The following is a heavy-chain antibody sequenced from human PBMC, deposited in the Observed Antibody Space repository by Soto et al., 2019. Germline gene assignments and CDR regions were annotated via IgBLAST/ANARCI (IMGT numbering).Heavy chain of an antibody. CDR1: GGTFSSYT. V-gene: IGHV1-69*02. CDR3: ASPDTYCGGDCYPLRLQH. J-gene: IGHJ1*01. Sequence: ASVKVSCKASGGTFSSYTFSWVRQAPGQGLEWMGRIIPILGIANYAQKFQGRVTITADKSTSTAYMELSSLRSEDTAVYYCASPDTYCGGDCYPLRLQHWGQGTQVTVSS. D-gene: IGHD2-21*02. CDR2: IIPILGIA.